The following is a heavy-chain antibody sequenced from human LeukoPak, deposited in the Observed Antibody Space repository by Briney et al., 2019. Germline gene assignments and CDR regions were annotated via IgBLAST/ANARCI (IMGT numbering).Heavy chain of an antibody. CDR1: GYSISSGYY. D-gene: IGHD3-22*01. CDR3: ARAPPMIETTDY. J-gene: IGHJ4*02. CDR2: IYHSGST. V-gene: IGHV4-38-2*02. Sequence: PSETLSLTCTVSGYSISSGYYWGWIRQPPGKGLEWIGSIYHSGSTYYNPSLKSRVTISVDTSKNQFSLKLSSVTAADTAVYYCARAPPMIETTDYWGQGTLVTVSS.